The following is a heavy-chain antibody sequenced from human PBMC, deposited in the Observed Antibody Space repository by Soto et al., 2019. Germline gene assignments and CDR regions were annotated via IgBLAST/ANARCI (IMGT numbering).Heavy chain of an antibody. D-gene: IGHD3-22*01. CDR3: ARDLFVSSGYWDPFEYYYYGMDV. J-gene: IGHJ6*02. CDR1: GGTFSSYA. CDR2: IIPIFGTA. Sequence: GASVKVSCKASGGTFSSYAISWVRQAPGQGLEWMGGIIPIFGTANYAQKFQGRVTITADESTSTAYMELSSLRSEDTAVYYCARDLFVSSGYWDPFEYYYYGMDVWGQGTTVTVSS. V-gene: IGHV1-69*13.